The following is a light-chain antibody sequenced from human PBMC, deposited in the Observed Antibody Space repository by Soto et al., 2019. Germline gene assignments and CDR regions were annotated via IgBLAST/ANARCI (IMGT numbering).Light chain of an antibody. CDR1: NRDVGTYSL. CDR3: CSYAGSSTYV. Sequence: QSVLAQPASVSGSPGQSITISCTGTNRDVGTYSLVSRYQQYPGKAPKLMVYEGSKRPSGISNRFSGSKSGNTASLTISGLQPEDEADYYCCSYAGSSTYVFGSGTKVTVL. CDR2: EGS. J-gene: IGLJ1*01. V-gene: IGLV2-23*01.